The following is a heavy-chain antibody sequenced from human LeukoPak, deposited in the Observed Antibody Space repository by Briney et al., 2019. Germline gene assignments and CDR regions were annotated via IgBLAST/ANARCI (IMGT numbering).Heavy chain of an antibody. D-gene: IGHD1-26*01. CDR3: ARGGPEPLYTYSGSYYYYYGMDV. V-gene: IGHV1-46*01. J-gene: IGHJ6*02. Sequence: GASVKVSCKASGYTFTSYYMHWVRQAPGQGLEWMGIINPSGGSTSYAQKFQGRVTMTRDTSTSTVYMELSSLRSEDTAVYYCARGGPEPLYTYSGSYYYYYGMDVWGQGTTVTVSS. CDR1: GYTFTSYY. CDR2: INPSGGST.